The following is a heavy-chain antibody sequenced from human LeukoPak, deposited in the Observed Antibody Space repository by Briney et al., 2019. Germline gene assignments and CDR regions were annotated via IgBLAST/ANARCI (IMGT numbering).Heavy chain of an antibody. D-gene: IGHD2-15*01. CDR2: IIPILGIA. CDR1: GGTFSSYA. Sequence: SVKVSCKASGGTFSSYAISWVRQAPGQGLEWMGRIIPILGIANYAQKFQGRVTITADKSTSTAYMELSSLRSEDTAVYYRAREGIVVVVAARFVYGMDVWGQGTTVTVSS. J-gene: IGHJ6*02. CDR3: AREGIVVVVAARFVYGMDV. V-gene: IGHV1-69*04.